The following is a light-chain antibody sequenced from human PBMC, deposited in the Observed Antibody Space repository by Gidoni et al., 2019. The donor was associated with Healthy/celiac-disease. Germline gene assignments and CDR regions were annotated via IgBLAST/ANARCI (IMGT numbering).Light chain of an antibody. CDR1: SLRSYY. V-gene: IGLV3-19*01. Sequence: SSELTQDPAVSVALGQTVRITCQGDSLRSYYASWYQQKPGQAPVLCIYGKNNRPSGIPDRFSGSSSGNTASLTITGAQAEDEADYYCNSRDSSGNHNWVFGGGTKLTVL. J-gene: IGLJ3*02. CDR2: GKN. CDR3: NSRDSSGNHNWV.